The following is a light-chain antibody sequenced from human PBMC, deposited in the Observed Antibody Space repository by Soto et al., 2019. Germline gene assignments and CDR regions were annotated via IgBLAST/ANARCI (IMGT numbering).Light chain of an antibody. V-gene: IGKV3-15*01. Sequence: EIVMTQSPATLSVSPGETATLSCRASQSVSRYLAWYQYRPGQAPRLLIYDASTRATGVPARFSGSGSGTEFTLPISGLQSEDSAVYSCQQCSDWPLFTFGQGTRLEIK. CDR3: QQCSDWPLFT. CDR2: DAS. CDR1: QSVSRY. J-gene: IGKJ5*01.